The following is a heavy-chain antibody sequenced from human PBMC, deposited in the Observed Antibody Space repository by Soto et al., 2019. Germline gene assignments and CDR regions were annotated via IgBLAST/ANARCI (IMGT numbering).Heavy chain of an antibody. Sequence: SETLSLTCAVSGGSISSGGYSWSWIRQPPGKGLEWIGYIYHSGSTYYNPSLKSRVTISVDRSKNQFSLKLSSVTAADTAVYYCARVVYGSGRNWLHPWGQGTMATVYS. CDR3: ARVVYGSGRNWLHP. V-gene: IGHV4-30-2*01. CDR1: GGSISSGGYS. D-gene: IGHD4-17*01. J-gene: IGHJ5*02. CDR2: IYHSGST.